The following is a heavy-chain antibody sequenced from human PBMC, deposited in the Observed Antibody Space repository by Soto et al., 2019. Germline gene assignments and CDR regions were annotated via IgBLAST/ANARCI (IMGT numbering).Heavy chain of an antibody. CDR1: GYTFTSYA. J-gene: IGHJ3*02. D-gene: IGHD5-18*01. Sequence: ASVKVSCKASGYTFTSYAMHWVRQAPGQRLEWMGWINAGNGNTKYSQKFQGRVTITGDTSASTAYMELSSLRSEDTAVYYCARFNGYSYDAFDIWGQGTMVTVSS. V-gene: IGHV1-3*01. CDR2: INAGNGNT. CDR3: ARFNGYSYDAFDI.